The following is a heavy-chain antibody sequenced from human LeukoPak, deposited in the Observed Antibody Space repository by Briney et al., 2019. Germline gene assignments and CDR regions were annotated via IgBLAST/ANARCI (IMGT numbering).Heavy chain of an antibody. Sequence: ASVKVSCKASGYTFTGYYMHWVRQAPGQGLEWMGWINPNSGGTNYAQKFQGRVTMTRDTSISTAYMELSRLRSDDTVVYYCARSYYGSGSYFELPSNWFDPWGQGTLVTVSS. J-gene: IGHJ5*02. CDR1: GYTFTGYY. V-gene: IGHV1-2*02. CDR3: ARSYYGSGSYFELPSNWFDP. D-gene: IGHD3-10*01. CDR2: INPNSGGT.